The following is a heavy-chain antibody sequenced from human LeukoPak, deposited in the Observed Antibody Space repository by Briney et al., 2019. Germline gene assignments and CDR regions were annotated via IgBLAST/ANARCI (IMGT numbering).Heavy chain of an antibody. CDR3: ARDPNSSGSERDY. V-gene: IGHV1-69*13. D-gene: IGHD3-22*01. J-gene: IGHJ4*02. Sequence: SVKVSCKASGYTFTSYNISWVRQAPGQGLEWMGGIIPIFGTANYAQKFQGRVTITADESTSTAYMELSSLRSEDTAVYYCARDPNSSGSERDYWGQGTLVTVSS. CDR2: IIPIFGTA. CDR1: GYTFTSYN.